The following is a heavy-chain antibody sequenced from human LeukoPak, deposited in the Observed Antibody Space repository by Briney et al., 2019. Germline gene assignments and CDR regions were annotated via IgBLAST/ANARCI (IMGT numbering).Heavy chain of an antibody. CDR1: GGSISSYY. J-gene: IGHJ6*03. CDR3: ASAYCSSTSCYGGYYYYYYMDV. V-gene: IGHV4-59*08. Sequence: SETLSLTCTVSGGSISSYYWSWVRQPPGKGLEWIGYIYYSGSTNYNPSLKSRVTISVDTSKNQFSLKLSSVTAADTAVYYCASAYCSSTSCYGGYYYYYYMDVWGKGTTVTVSS. D-gene: IGHD2-2*01. CDR2: IYYSGST.